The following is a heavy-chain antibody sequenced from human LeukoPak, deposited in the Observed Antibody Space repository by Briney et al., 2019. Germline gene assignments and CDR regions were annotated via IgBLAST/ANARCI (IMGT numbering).Heavy chain of an antibody. Sequence: ASVKVSCKASGYTFINYYMHWVRQAPGQGLEWMGIINPSAGSTTYAQNFQGRVTMTRDTSTSTAYMELSSLRSEDTAVYYCARDRGDYVAGPNWFDPWGQGTLVTVSS. D-gene: IGHD4-17*01. CDR1: GYTFINYY. J-gene: IGHJ5*02. CDR3: ARDRGDYVAGPNWFDP. V-gene: IGHV1-46*01. CDR2: INPSAGST.